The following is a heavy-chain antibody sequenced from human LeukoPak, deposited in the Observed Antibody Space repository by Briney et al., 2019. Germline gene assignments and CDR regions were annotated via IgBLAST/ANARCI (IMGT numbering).Heavy chain of an antibody. CDR3: ARTTYGDY. CDR2: IKEDGSEK. Sequence: GGSLRLSCAASGFTFSNYWMTWVRQAPSKGLECVAAIKEDGSEKYYVDSVKSRFTISRDNAKNSLYLQMSSLRAEDTAVYFCARTTYGDYWGQGTLVTVSS. D-gene: IGHD1-1*01. J-gene: IGHJ4*02. V-gene: IGHV3-7*02. CDR1: GFTFSNYW.